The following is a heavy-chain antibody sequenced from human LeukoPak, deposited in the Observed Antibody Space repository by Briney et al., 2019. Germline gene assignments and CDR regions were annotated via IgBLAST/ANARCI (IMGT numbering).Heavy chain of an antibody. CDR3: ARRHIVVVTATSGHGMDV. J-gene: IGHJ6*02. Sequence: YPSETLSLTCAVYGGSFSGYYWSWIRQPPGKGLEWIGEINHSGSTNYNPSLKSRVTISVDTSKNQFSLKLSSVTAADTAVYYCARRHIVVVTATSGHGMDVWGQGTTVTVSS. CDR1: GGSFSGYY. CDR2: INHSGST. V-gene: IGHV4-34*01. D-gene: IGHD2-21*02.